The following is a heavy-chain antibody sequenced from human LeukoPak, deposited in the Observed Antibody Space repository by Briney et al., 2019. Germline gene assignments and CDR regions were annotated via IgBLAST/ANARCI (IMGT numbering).Heavy chain of an antibody. CDR2: ISYDGSNK. J-gene: IGHJ6*02. V-gene: IGHV3-30*18. CDR3: AQGLSRTVGMDV. Sequence: GGSLRLSCAASGFTFSGYAMHWVRQAPGKGLEWVAMISYDGSNKYYADSVKGRFTISRDKSRNTLYLQMNSLRAEDTAMYYCAQGLSRTVGMDVWGQGTTVTVSS. CDR1: GFTFSGYA. D-gene: IGHD5/OR15-5a*01.